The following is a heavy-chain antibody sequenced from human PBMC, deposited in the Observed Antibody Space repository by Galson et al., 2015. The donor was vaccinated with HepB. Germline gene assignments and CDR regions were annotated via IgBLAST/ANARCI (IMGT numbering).Heavy chain of an antibody. V-gene: IGHV3-21*01. D-gene: IGHD5-18*01. Sequence: SLRLSCAVSGFTFSSYAMTWVRQAPGKGLEWVSSISTSSLFTLYADSGKGRFTISRDNAENSLYLQMNSLRAEDTAVYYCAREVRVASLGYQIDYWGQGILVTVSS. CDR1: GFTFSSYA. J-gene: IGHJ4*02. CDR2: ISTSSLFT. CDR3: AREVRVASLGYQIDY.